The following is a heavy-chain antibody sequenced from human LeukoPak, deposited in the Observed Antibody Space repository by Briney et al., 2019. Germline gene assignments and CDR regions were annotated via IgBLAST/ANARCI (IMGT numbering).Heavy chain of an antibody. D-gene: IGHD2/OR15-2a*01. CDR1: GYSFTTYV. V-gene: IGHV1-18*04. CDR3: ARACTTFITQWCFSDF. Sequence: ASVKVSCKASGYSFTTYVITWVRQAPGQGPEWLGWINPQNGNTNFAQRFQGRVTMTTDTSTNTAYMELRSLTSDDTAVYYCARACTTFITQWCFSDFWGQGTLVNVSS. CDR2: INPQNGNT. J-gene: IGHJ4*02.